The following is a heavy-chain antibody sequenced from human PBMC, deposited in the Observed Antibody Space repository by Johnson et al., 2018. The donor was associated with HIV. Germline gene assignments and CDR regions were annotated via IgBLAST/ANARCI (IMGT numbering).Heavy chain of an antibody. Sequence: QMLLVESGGGAVQPGRSLRLSCAASGFPFSSYGMHWVRQAPGKGLEWVAVISFDGSDKYYADSVKGRFTISRDNSKKTLYLQMNSLRAEDTAVYYCARGPLYYYDSNPRIGAFDIWGQGTMVTVSS. V-gene: IGHV3-30*03. CDR1: GFPFSSYG. CDR2: ISFDGSDK. D-gene: IGHD3-22*01. CDR3: ARGPLYYYDSNPRIGAFDI. J-gene: IGHJ3*02.